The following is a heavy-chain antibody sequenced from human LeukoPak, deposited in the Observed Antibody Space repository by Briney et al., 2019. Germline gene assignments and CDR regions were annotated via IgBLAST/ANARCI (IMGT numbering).Heavy chain of an antibody. V-gene: IGHV3-11*01. CDR3: ARDGINRGYSGYAGEGWFDP. D-gene: IGHD5-12*01. Sequence: GGSLRLSCAASGFTFSDYYMGWICQAPGKGLEWVSYISSSGSTIYYADSVKGRFTISRDNAKNSLYLQMNSLRAEDTAVYYCARDGINRGYSGYAGEGWFDPWGQGTLVTVSS. CDR1: GFTFSDYY. CDR2: ISSSGSTI. J-gene: IGHJ5*02.